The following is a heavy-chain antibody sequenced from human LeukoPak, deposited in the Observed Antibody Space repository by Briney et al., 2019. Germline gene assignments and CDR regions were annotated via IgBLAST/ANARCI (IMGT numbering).Heavy chain of an antibody. J-gene: IGHJ6*02. CDR1: GFTFSSYG. D-gene: IGHD5-18*01. Sequence: GGSLRLSCAASGFTFSSYGMHRVRQAPGKGLEWVAVISYDGSNKYYADSVKGRFTISRDNSKNTLYLQMNSLRAEDTAVYYCAKDRGAGYSYGNYYYYGMDVWGQGTTVTVSS. CDR3: AKDRGAGYSYGNYYYYGMDV. V-gene: IGHV3-30*18. CDR2: ISYDGSNK.